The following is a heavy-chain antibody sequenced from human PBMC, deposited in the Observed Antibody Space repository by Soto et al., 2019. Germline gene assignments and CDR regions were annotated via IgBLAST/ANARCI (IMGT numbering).Heavy chain of an antibody. CDR3: ARYLWVGPELYYYGMDV. V-gene: IGHV4-30-4*01. Sequence: PSETLSLTCTVSGDSISRACYYWSWIRQTPGKGLEWIGRIFYSGTTYYNPSLKSRLTISVDTSKNHFSLNLNSVNAAYTAVYYCARYLWVGPELYYYGMDVWGQGTTVTVSS. J-gene: IGHJ6*02. CDR2: IFYSGTT. CDR1: GDSISRACYY. D-gene: IGHD1-26*01.